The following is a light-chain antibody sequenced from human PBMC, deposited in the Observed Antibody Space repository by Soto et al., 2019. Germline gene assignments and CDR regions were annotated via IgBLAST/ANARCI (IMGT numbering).Light chain of an antibody. J-gene: IGKJ4*01. CDR1: QSVSSS. CDR2: DAS. V-gene: IGKV3-11*01. Sequence: DIVLTQSPSAVYLSPGDRATLTCRASQSVSSSLAWYQQKPGQAPRLLIYDASNRATGIPARFSGSGSGTDFTLTISSLEPEDFAVYYCQQRSNWLTFGGGTKVDI. CDR3: QQRSNWLT.